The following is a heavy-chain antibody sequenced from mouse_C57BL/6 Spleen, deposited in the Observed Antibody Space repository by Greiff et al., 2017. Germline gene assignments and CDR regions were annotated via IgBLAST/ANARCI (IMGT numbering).Heavy chain of an antibody. Sequence: VQLKQSGPELVKPGASVKISCKASGYAFSSSWMNWVKQRPGKGLEWIGRIYPGDGDTNYNGKFKGKATLTADKSSSTAYMQLSSLTSEDSAVYFCARSDSSGYVDYWGQGTTLTVSS. CDR2: IYPGDGDT. D-gene: IGHD3-2*02. V-gene: IGHV1-82*01. CDR1: GYAFSSSW. J-gene: IGHJ2*01. CDR3: ARSDSSGYVDY.